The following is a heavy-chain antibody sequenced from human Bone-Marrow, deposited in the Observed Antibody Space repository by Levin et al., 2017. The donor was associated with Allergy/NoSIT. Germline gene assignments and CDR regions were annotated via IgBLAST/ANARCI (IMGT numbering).Heavy chain of an antibody. CDR3: ARDYYGSGSPFDY. D-gene: IGHD3-10*01. Sequence: ASVKVSCKASGYTFTKYYVHWVRQAPGQGLEWVGRINANSGVTIYAQKFQGRVTMTRDTSVTTVYMDLRRVTFDDTAMYYCARDYYGSGSPFDYWGQGTLVTVSS. CDR1: GYTFTKYY. V-gene: IGHV1-2*02. CDR2: INANSGVT. J-gene: IGHJ4*02.